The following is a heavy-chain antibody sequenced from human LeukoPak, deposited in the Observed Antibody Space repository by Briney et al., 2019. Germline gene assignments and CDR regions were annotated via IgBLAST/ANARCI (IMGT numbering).Heavy chain of an antibody. CDR1: GFTFSSYA. V-gene: IGHV3-23*01. D-gene: IGHD5-18*01. CDR3: AKDGRGYSYGYGSHFDY. J-gene: IGHJ4*02. CDR2: ISGSGGST. Sequence: GGSLRRSCAASGFTFSSYAMSWVRQAPGQGLEWVSAISGSGGSTYYADSVKGRFTISRDNSTNTLYLQMNSLRAEDTAVYYCAKDGRGYSYGYGSHFDYWGQGTLVTVSS.